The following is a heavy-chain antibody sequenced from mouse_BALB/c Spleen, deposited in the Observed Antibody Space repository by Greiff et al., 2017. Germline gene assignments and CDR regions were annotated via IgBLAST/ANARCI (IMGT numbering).Heavy chain of an antibody. CDR1: GFTFSSYT. Sequence: EVKLMESGGGLVQPGGSLKLSCAASGFTFSSYTMSWVRQTPEKRLEWVAYISNGGGSTYYPDTVKGRFTISRDNAKNTLYLQMSSLKSEDTAMYYCARHGDYDGEAWFAYWGQGTLVTVSA. CDR3: ARHGDYDGEAWFAY. CDR2: ISNGGGST. V-gene: IGHV5-12-2*01. J-gene: IGHJ3*01. D-gene: IGHD2-4*01.